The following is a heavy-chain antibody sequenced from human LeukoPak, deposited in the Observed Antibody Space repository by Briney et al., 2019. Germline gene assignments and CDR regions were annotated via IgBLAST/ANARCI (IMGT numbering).Heavy chain of an antibody. CDR1: GYTFTSYD. Sequence: ASVKVSCKASGYTFTSYDINWVRQATGQGLEWMGWMNPNSGNTGYAQKFQGRVTMTRNTSISTAYMELSSLRSEDTAVYYCARGFGMVRGVIEKNCDYWGQGTLVTVSS. D-gene: IGHD3-10*01. CDR2: MNPNSGNT. J-gene: IGHJ4*02. CDR3: ARGFGMVRGVIEKNCDY. V-gene: IGHV1-8*01.